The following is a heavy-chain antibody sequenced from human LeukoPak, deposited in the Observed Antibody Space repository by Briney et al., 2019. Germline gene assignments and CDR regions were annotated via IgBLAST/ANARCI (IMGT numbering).Heavy chain of an antibody. CDR3: ARDWYCSSSICYTDRNGFAP. J-gene: IGHJ5*02. CDR2: ISTTSSYT. CDR1: GFTFSDYY. D-gene: IGHD2-2*02. Sequence: PGGSLRLSCAASGFTFSDYYMSWIRQAPGKGLEWVSYISTTSSYTDYADSVRGRFTISRDNAKNLLYLQMNSLRPEDTAVYYCARDWYCSSSICYTDRNGFAPGARGPRVTVSS. V-gene: IGHV3-11*05.